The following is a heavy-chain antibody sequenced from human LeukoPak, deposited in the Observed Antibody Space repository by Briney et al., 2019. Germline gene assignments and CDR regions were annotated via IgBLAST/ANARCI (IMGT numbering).Heavy chain of an antibody. CDR3: VRWGVPAGMQD. CDR1: GFTFSDYW. Sequence: PGGSLRLSCEGSGFTFSDYWMGWVLQAPGKGLEWVANINPAGRDTYYVDSVKGRFTISRDNVKKSTFLQMNSLRVEETAFYHCVRWGVPAGMQDWGQGTLVTVSS. CDR2: INPAGRDT. J-gene: IGHJ4*02. V-gene: IGHV3-7*01. D-gene: IGHD2-2*01.